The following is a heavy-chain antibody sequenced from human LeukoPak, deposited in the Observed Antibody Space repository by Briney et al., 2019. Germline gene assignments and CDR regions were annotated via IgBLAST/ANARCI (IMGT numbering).Heavy chain of an antibody. V-gene: IGHV3-7*01. D-gene: IGHD3-10*01. Sequence: GGSLRLSCAASGFISSSYWMSWVRQAPGKGLEWVANIKQDGSERYYGDSVKGRFTISRDNAKNSLYLQMSSLRAEDTAVYYYARDVPLMGVSTTRYFDYWGQGTLVTVSS. CDR2: IKQDGSER. CDR1: GFISSSYW. CDR3: ARDVPLMGVSTTRYFDY. J-gene: IGHJ4*02.